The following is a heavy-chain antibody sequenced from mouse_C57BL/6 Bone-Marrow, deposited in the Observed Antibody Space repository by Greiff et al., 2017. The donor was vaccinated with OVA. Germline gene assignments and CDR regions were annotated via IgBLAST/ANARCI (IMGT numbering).Heavy chain of an antibody. CDR3: ARESGSSYVWYFDV. CDR2: TFYSGIT. CDR1: GFSINSDCY. J-gene: IGHJ1*03. Sequence: EVQRVESGPSLVRPSQTLSLTCTVTGFSINSDCYWIWIRQFPGNKLEYIGYTFYSGITYYNPSLESRTYITRDTSKNQFSLKLSSVTTEDTATYYCARESGSSYVWYFDVWGTGTTVTVSS. D-gene: IGHD1-1*01. V-gene: IGHV3-3*01.